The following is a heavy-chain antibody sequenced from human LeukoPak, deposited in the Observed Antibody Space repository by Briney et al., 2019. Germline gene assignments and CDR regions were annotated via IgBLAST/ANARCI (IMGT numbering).Heavy chain of an antibody. Sequence: GGSLRLSCAASGFTFSSYGMHWVRQAPGKGLEWVAVISYDGSDKYYADSVKGRFTISRDNSKDTLYVQMNSLRPEDTAVYYCARSYTGVTVAGTLRPFDYWGQGTLVTVSS. D-gene: IGHD6-19*01. CDR2: ISYDGSDK. J-gene: IGHJ4*02. CDR3: ARSYTGVTVAGTLRPFDY. V-gene: IGHV3-30*03. CDR1: GFTFSSYG.